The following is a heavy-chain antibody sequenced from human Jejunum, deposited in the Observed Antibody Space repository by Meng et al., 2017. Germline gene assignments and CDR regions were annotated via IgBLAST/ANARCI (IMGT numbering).Heavy chain of an antibody. V-gene: IGHV4-59*12. CDR3: AAKTPGGSIAALDS. CDR2: IYDRGNP. J-gene: IGHJ5*01. CDR1: SVSIKTSY. D-gene: IGHD6-6*01. Sequence: SETLSLTCTVSSVSIKTSYWSWIRQSPGKGLEWIGYIYDRGNPNYNPSPKSRATIPKDTSNNQFPLKLTSVAAADTAVYYCAAKTPGGSIAALDSWGHGTLVTVSS.